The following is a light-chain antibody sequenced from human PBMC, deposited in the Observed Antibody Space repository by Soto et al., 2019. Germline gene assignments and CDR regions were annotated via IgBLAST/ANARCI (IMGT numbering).Light chain of an antibody. Sequence: EIVLTQSPGTLSLSPGERATLSCRASQSVDSNYLAWYQQKPGQAPRILIFAASGRATGIPDRFSGSGSGTDFTLTISRLEPEDFAVYYCQHYGSSSGTFGQGTKV. CDR1: QSVDSNY. J-gene: IGKJ1*01. CDR2: AAS. CDR3: QHYGSSSGT. V-gene: IGKV3-20*01.